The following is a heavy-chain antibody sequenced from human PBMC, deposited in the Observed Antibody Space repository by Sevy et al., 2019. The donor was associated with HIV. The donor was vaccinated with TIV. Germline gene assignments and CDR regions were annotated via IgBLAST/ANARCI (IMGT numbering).Heavy chain of an antibody. Sequence: SQTLSLTCTVSGDFISLYFWSWIRQPPGKGLEWIGYIYSSGSTNYNPSLKSRATISLATSKDQFSLKLNSVTAADTAVYYCARESIGSVGDFDYWGQGTLVTVSS. CDR3: ARESIGSVGDFDY. D-gene: IGHD6-6*01. CDR2: IYSSGST. J-gene: IGHJ4*02. V-gene: IGHV4-59*01. CDR1: GDFISLYF.